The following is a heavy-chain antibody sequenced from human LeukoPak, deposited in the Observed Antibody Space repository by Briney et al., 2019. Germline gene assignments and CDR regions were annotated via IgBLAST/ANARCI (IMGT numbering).Heavy chain of an antibody. CDR3: AKGADYYDSTVRGEFDY. Sequence: GGSLRLSCAASGFSFSSYAMSWVRKAPGKGLEWVSAISGSGGSTYYADSVKGRFTISRDNSKNTLYLQMNSLRAEDTAVYYCAKGADYYDSTVRGEFDYWGQGTLVTVSP. D-gene: IGHD3-22*01. CDR1: GFSFSSYA. J-gene: IGHJ4*02. V-gene: IGHV3-23*01. CDR2: ISGSGGST.